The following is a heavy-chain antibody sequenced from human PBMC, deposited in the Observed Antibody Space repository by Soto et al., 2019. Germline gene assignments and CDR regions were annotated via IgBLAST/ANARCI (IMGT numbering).Heavy chain of an antibody. D-gene: IGHD1-1*01. CDR1: GFSLSTRGVG. V-gene: IGHV2-5*02. CDR3: AHRSRGYAYYFDQ. Sequence: QITLKESGPTLVKPTQTLTLTCSFSGFSLSTRGVGVGWIRQPPGQALEWLALIFWDDDKWYSPSLRSRLTITEDTSKNQVVRTMTNMDPVDTATYYCAHRSRGYAYYFDQWGQGTLVAVTT. CDR2: IFWDDDK. J-gene: IGHJ4*02.